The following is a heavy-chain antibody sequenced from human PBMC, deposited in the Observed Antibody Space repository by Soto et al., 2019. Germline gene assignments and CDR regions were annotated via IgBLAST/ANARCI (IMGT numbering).Heavy chain of an antibody. CDR2: ISSNGGST. CDR3: ARDMFANCSSTSCYAGYYYYYMDV. V-gene: IGHV3-64*01. Sequence: GGSLRLSCAASGFTFSSYAMHWVRQAPGKGLEYVSAISSNGGSTYYANSVKGRFTISRDNSKNTLYLQMGSLRAEDMAVYYCARDMFANCSSTSCYAGYYYYYMDVWGKGTTVTVSS. CDR1: GFTFSSYA. J-gene: IGHJ6*03. D-gene: IGHD2-2*01.